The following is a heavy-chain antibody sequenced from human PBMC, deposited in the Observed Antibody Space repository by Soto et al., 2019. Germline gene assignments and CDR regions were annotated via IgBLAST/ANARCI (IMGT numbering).Heavy chain of an antibody. J-gene: IGHJ3*02. CDR2: ISTYNGNT. V-gene: IGHV1-18*04. CDR1: GYTFTSYG. Sequence: ASVKVSCKASGYTFTSYGISWVRQAPGQGLEWLGWISTYNGNTNYAQKLQGRVTMTTDTSTSTAYMELRSLRSDDTAVYYCARGRYDFWSGYYRVAAFDIWGQGTTVTVSS. D-gene: IGHD3-3*01. CDR3: ARGRYDFWSGYYRVAAFDI.